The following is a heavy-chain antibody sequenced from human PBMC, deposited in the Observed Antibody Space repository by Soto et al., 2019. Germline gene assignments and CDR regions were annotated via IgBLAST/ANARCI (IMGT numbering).Heavy chain of an antibody. CDR2: INHLGSI. D-gene: IGHD2-21*01. J-gene: IGHJ6*03. V-gene: IGHV4-34*01. CDR1: GGSLSDSF. Sequence: SETLSVTSVVSGGSLSDSFWSWIRQPPGMALEWIGEINHLGSINYNPSLKSRVTMSVDTSKNQFSLTLNSVTAADTATYYCARGGISHWAYFYYMDVWDRGTTVT. CDR3: ARGGISHWAYFYYMDV.